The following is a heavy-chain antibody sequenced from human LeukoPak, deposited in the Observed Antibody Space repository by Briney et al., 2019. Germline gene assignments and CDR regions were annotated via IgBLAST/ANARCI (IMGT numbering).Heavy chain of an antibody. CDR3: ARVSRSGSSPNAFDI. J-gene: IGHJ3*02. V-gene: IGHV3-7*03. CDR1: GFTFSTYR. D-gene: IGHD1-26*01. CDR2: IKQDGSEK. Sequence: PGGSLRLSCAASGFTFSTYRMSWVRQAPGKGLEWVANIKQDGSEKHYVDSVKGRFTISRDNAKNSLYLQMNSLRAEDTALYYCARVSRSGSSPNAFDIWGQGTMVTVSS.